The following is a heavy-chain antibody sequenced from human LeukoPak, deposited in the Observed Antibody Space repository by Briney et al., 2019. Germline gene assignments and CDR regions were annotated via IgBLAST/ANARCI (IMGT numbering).Heavy chain of an antibody. D-gene: IGHD6-19*01. CDR3: AKYTRTWLDVDY. CDR1: GFTFSSYE. Sequence: GGSLRLSCAASGFTFSSYEMNWVRQAPGKGLEWVAVISYDGSNKYYADSVKGRFTISRDNSKNTLYLQMNSLRAEDTAVYYCAKYTRTWLDVDYWGQGTLVTVSS. V-gene: IGHV3-30*18. CDR2: ISYDGSNK. J-gene: IGHJ4*02.